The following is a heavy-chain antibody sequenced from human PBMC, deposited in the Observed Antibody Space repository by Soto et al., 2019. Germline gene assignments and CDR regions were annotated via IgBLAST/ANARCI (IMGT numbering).Heavy chain of an antibody. CDR2: IYYSGST. CDR1: NGSISNFY. CDR3: AIHSTPWDRSGYYDY. Sequence: SETLSLTCTVSNGSISNFYWNWIRQSAGKGLEWIGSIYYSGSTYYNPPLESRVTISVDTSKNQFSLKLTSVTAAHTAVYYCAIHSTPWDRSGYYDYCGQGTLVIVSA. V-gene: IGHV4-59*05. D-gene: IGHD3-22*01. J-gene: IGHJ4*02.